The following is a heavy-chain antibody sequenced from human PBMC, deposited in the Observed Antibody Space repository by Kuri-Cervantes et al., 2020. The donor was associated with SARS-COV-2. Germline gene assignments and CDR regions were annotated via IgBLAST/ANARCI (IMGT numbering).Heavy chain of an antibody. CDR3: ARGRGYRFGLAYRVPTGQYNWYDP. CDR1: GYTFTSYA. J-gene: IGHJ5*02. D-gene: IGHD5-18*01. CDR2: INAGNGNT. Sequence: ASVQVSCKASGYTFTSYAMHWVRQAPAQRLEWMGWINAGNGNTKYSQKFQGRVTITRDTSASTAYMELSSLRSDDTAVYYCARGRGYRFGLAYRVPTGQYNWYDPWGQATLVTVSS. V-gene: IGHV1-3*01.